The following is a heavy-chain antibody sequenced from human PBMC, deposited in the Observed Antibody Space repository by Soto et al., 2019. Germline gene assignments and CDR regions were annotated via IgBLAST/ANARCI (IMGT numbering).Heavy chain of an antibody. Sequence: SETLSLTCAVYGGSFSGYYWSWIRQPPGKGLEWIGEINHSGSTNYNPSLKSRVTISVDTSKNQFSLKLSSVTAADTAVYYCARGDVLLWFGELSPPHGPYYYYMDVWGKGTTVTVSS. J-gene: IGHJ6*03. V-gene: IGHV4-34*01. CDR1: GGSFSGYY. D-gene: IGHD3-10*01. CDR3: ARGDVLLWFGELSPPHGPYYYYMDV. CDR2: INHSGST.